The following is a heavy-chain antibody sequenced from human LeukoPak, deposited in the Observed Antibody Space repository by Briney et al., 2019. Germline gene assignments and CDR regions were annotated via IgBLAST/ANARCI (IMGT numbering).Heavy chain of an antibody. D-gene: IGHD1-26*01. V-gene: IGHV4-39*01. CDR2: MYYDGST. CDR3: ARRSDSGSDDGENYFDY. J-gene: IGHJ4*02. Sequence: SETLSLACTVSGGSIYSTTFYWGWIRQPPGKGLEWIGSMYYDGSTYHNPSLKSRVTISVDTSNNQFSLKLTSVTAADTAVYFCARRSDSGSDDGENYFDYWGQGTLVTVSS. CDR1: GGSIYSTTFY.